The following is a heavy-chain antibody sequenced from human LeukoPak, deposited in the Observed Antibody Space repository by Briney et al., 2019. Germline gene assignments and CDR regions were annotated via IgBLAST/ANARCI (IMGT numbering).Heavy chain of an antibody. D-gene: IGHD1-26*01. CDR2: VNESGGT. Sequence: SETLSLTCAVYIDSFSKYHWNWIRQTPAKGMEWIGEVNESGGTNISPSFRSRVILSVDTSKNQVSLKLISVTVADTAIYYCARGQGATVPQVGKNWFDPWGQGTRVTASS. V-gene: IGHV4-34*01. CDR3: ARGQGATVPQVGKNWFDP. J-gene: IGHJ5*02. CDR1: IDSFSKYH.